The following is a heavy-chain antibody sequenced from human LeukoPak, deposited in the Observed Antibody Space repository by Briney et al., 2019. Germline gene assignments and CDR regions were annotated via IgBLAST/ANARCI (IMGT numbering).Heavy chain of an antibody. D-gene: IGHD6-19*01. CDR3: ARSSGWSLRFDY. J-gene: IGHJ4*02. CDR2: INHSGST. Sequence: KPSETLSLTCTVSGGSISSYYWSWIRQPPGKGLEWIGEINHSGSTNYNPSLKSRVTMSVDTSKNQFSLKLSSVTAADTAVYYCARSSGWSLRFDYWGQGTLVTVSS. CDR1: GGSISSYY. V-gene: IGHV4-34*01.